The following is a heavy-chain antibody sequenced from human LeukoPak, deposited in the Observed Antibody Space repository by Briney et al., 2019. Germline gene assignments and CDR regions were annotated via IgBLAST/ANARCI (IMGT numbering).Heavy chain of an antibody. D-gene: IGHD2-21*02. CDR2: ISYDGINT. Sequence: HPGGSLRLSCAASAFTFRNSGMHWVRQAPGKGLEWVAVISYDGINTYYADSVKGRFTISRDNSKSTLYLQMNSLRPEDTAVYFCARCGSDCYILDYWGQGTLVTVSS. V-gene: IGHV3-30*03. CDR1: AFTFRNSG. J-gene: IGHJ4*02. CDR3: ARCGSDCYILDY.